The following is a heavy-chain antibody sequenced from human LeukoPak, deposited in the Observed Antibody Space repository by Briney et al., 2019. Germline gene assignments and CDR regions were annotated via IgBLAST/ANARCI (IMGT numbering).Heavy chain of an antibody. CDR3: APGSNWPGYFDY. CDR1: GFTFRNSV. J-gene: IGHJ4*02. V-gene: IGHV3-23*01. Sequence: PRGSLRLSCAASGFTFRNSVMSWVRQAPGKGLEWVSSITASGGSTYYADSVKGRFTVSRDNSKNTLYLQMNSLTVEDTAVYYCAPGSNWPGYFDYWGQGTLVTVSS. CDR2: ITASGGST. D-gene: IGHD1-26*01.